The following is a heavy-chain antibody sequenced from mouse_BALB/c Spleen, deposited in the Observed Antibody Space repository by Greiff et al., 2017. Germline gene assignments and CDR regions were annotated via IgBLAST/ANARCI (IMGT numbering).Heavy chain of an antibody. J-gene: IGHJ2*01. D-gene: IGHD2-3*01. V-gene: IGHV1-69*02. Sequence: QVQLKQPGAELVKPGASVKLSCKASGYTFTSYWMHWVKQRPGQGLEWIGEIDPSDSYTNYNQKFKGKATLTVDKSSSTAYMQLSSLTSEDSAVYYCARRIYDGYYCDYWGQGTTLTVSS. CDR1: GYTFTSYW. CDR3: ARRIYDGYYCDY. CDR2: IDPSDSYT.